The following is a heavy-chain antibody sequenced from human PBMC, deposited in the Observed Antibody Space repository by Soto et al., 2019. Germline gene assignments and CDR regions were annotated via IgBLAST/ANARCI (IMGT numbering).Heavy chain of an antibody. D-gene: IGHD2-8*01. Sequence: GGSLRLSCEASGFTFSGYWMHWVRQAPGKGLVWVSRINSDGSSTSYADSVKGRFTISRDNAKNTLYLQMNSLRAEDTAVYYCAKDIGGGDIVLMVYAYYGMDVWGQGTTVTVS. CDR1: GFTFSGYW. CDR2: INSDGSST. CDR3: AKDIGGGDIVLMVYAYYGMDV. J-gene: IGHJ6*02. V-gene: IGHV3-74*01.